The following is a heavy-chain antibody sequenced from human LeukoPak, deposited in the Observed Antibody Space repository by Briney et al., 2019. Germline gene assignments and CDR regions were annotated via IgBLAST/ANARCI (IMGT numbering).Heavy chain of an antibody. CDR1: DGSISSSSYY. D-gene: IGHD1-7*01. CDR2: IYYSGST. V-gene: IGHV4-39*01. J-gene: IGHJ5*02. Sequence: PSETLSLTCTVSDGSISSSSYYWGWIRQPPGKGLEWIGSIYYSGSTYYSPSLKSRVTLSVDTSKNQFSLKLSSVTAAGTAVYYCARRRLGETTTANWFDPWGQGTLVTVSS. CDR3: ARRRLGETTTANWFDP.